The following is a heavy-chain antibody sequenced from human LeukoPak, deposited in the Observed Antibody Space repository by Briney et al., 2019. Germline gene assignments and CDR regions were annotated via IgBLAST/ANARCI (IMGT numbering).Heavy chain of an antibody. CDR2: ISYDGSNK. Sequence: GRSLRLSCAASGFTFSSYAMHWVRQAPGKGLEWVAVISYDGSNKYYADSVKGRFTISRDNSKNTLYLQMNSLRAEDTAVYYCARGGIAVAGIASGLYYFDYWGQGTLVTVSS. V-gene: IGHV3-30-3*01. CDR1: GFTFSSYA. J-gene: IGHJ4*02. D-gene: IGHD6-19*01. CDR3: ARGGIAVAGIASGLYYFDY.